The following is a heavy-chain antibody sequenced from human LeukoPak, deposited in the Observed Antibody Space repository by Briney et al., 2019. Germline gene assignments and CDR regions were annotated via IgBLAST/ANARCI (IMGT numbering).Heavy chain of an antibody. D-gene: IGHD2-15*01. CDR2: INPNSGGT. CDR1: GYTFTGYY. Sequence: ASVKVSCKASGYTFTGYYMHWVRQAPGQGLEWMGWINPNSGGTNYAQKFQGRVTMTRDTSISTAYMELSRLRSDDTAVYYCARAPTPIVVVVAATRDWFDPWGQGTLVTVSS. J-gene: IGHJ5*02. CDR3: ARAPTPIVVVVAATRDWFDP. V-gene: IGHV1-2*02.